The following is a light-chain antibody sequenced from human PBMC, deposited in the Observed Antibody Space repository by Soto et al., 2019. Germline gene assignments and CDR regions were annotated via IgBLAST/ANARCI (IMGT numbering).Light chain of an antibody. CDR3: QQYGSSTIT. CDR1: QSVSSY. J-gene: IGKJ5*01. V-gene: IGKV3-20*01. Sequence: EIVMTQSPATLSLSPVERATLSCRPSQSVSSYLALYQQKPGQAPRLLIYGASSRATGIPDRFSGSGSGTDFTLTISRLEPEDFAVYYCQQYGSSTITFGQGTRLEIK. CDR2: GAS.